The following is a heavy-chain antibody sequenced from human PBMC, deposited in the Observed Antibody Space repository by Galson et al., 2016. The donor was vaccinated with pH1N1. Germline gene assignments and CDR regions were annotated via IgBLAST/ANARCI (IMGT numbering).Heavy chain of an antibody. CDR2: ISSSGSTI. J-gene: IGHJ4*02. CDR1: GFTFSYYE. Sequence: SLRLSCAASGFTFSYYEMNWVRQAPGKGLEWISYISSSGSTIYYADSVKGRFTISRDNAKNSVFLQMKSLRAEDTAVYYCTRDGVDVDSYYYHLISDQSYGGEIDSWGQGTLVTVSP. CDR3: TRDGVDVDSYYYHLISDQSYGGEIDS. D-gene: IGHD3-10*01. V-gene: IGHV3-48*03.